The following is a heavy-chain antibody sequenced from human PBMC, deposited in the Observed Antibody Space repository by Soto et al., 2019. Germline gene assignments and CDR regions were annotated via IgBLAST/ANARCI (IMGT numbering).Heavy chain of an antibody. V-gene: IGHV3-30-3*01. CDR3: ARANYYDSSGYYRYYYYGMDV. CDR2: ISYDGSNK. Sequence: GGSLRLSCAASGFTFSSYAMHWVRQAPGKGLEWVAVISYDGSNKYYADSVKGRFTISRDNSKNTLYLQMNSLRAEDTAVYYCARANYYDSSGYYRYYYYGMDVWGQGTTVTVSS. CDR1: GFTFSSYA. D-gene: IGHD3-22*01. J-gene: IGHJ6*02.